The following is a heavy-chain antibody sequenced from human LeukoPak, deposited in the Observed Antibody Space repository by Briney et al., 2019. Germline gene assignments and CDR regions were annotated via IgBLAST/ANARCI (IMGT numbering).Heavy chain of an antibody. CDR1: GFTFSSYA. CDR3: AAHYPGIAVAGTRPFDY. Sequence: GGSLRLSCAASGFTFSSYAMSWVRQAPGKGLEWVSAISGSGGSTYYADSVKGRFTISRDNSKNTLYPQMNSLRAEDTAVYYCAAHYPGIAVAGTRPFDYWGQGTLVTVSS. CDR2: ISGSGGST. V-gene: IGHV3-23*01. J-gene: IGHJ4*02. D-gene: IGHD6-19*01.